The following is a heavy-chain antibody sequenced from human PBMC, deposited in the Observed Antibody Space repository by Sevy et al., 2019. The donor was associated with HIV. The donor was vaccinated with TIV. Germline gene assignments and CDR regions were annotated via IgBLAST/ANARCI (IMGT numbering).Heavy chain of an antibody. CDR1: GFTFSSYA. CDR3: AREMGYYYGMDV. J-gene: IGHJ6*02. Sequence: GGCLRLSCAASGFTFSSYAMHWVRQAPGKGLEWVAVISYDGSNKYYADSVKGRFTISRDNSKNTLYLQMNSLRAEDTAVYYCAREMGYYYGMDVWGQGTTVTVSS. V-gene: IGHV3-30*04. CDR2: ISYDGSNK.